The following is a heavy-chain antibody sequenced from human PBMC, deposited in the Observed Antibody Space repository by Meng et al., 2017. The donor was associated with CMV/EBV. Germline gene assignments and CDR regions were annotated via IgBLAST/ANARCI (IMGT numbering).Heavy chain of an antibody. V-gene: IGHV5-51*01. J-gene: IGHJ4*02. Sequence: GGSLRLSWKGSGYSFTSYWIGWVRQMPGKGLEWMGIIYPGDSDTRYSPSFQGQVTISADKSISTAYLQWSSLKASDTAMYYCARRGLEWPRDPNYYFDYWGQGTLVTVSS. CDR1: GYSFTSYW. CDR3: ARRGLEWPRDPNYYFDY. CDR2: IYPGDSDT. D-gene: IGHD1-1*01.